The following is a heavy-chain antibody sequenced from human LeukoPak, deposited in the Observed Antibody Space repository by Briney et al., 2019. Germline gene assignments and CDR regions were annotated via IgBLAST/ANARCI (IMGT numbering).Heavy chain of an antibody. V-gene: IGHV3-30*18. Sequence: GRSLRLSCAASGFTFSSYWMSWVRQAPGKGLEWVAVISYDGGNKYYGESVKGRFTISRDNSKKTVNLQMSSLRAEDTAVYFCAKDYTGYFGMDVWGQGTTVTVSS. CDR2: ISYDGGNK. J-gene: IGHJ6*02. CDR1: GFTFSSYW. CDR3: AKDYTGYFGMDV.